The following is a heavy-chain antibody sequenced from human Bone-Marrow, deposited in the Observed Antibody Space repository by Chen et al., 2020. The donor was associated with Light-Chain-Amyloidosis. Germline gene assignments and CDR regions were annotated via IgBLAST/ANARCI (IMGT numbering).Heavy chain of an antibody. J-gene: IGHJ4*02. D-gene: IGHD3-9*01. CDR2: IGINPTLR. V-gene: IGHV3-48*01. CDR1: GFTFSSNT. Sequence: EVQLLESGGGLLHPGESLRLSCAVSGFTFSSNTMNWVRQAPGNGLEWISHIGINPTLRYYADSVKGPFTISRDNANNLLFLDMNDLRGDDTAVYFCARGLTFFDYWGQGSLVTVSS. CDR3: ARGLTFFDY.